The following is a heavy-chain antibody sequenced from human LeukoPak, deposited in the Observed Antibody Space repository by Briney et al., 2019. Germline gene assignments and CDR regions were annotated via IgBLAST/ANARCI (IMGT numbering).Heavy chain of an antibody. Sequence: GGSLRLSCAAAGFTVSSNYMGWVRQAPGKGLEWGSVIYIGGATFYADSVKGRFTISRDNSKNTLYLQMNSLRVEDTAMYYCARDSYYGSGSYYRYTFDYWGQGTLVIVSS. CDR3: ARDSYYGSGSYYRYTFDY. CDR1: GFTVSSNY. V-gene: IGHV3-53*01. CDR2: IYIGGAT. J-gene: IGHJ4*02. D-gene: IGHD3-10*01.